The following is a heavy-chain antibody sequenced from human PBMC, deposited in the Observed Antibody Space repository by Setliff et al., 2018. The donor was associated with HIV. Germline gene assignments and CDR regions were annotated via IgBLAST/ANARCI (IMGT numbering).Heavy chain of an antibody. CDR1: GGSISSYY. D-gene: IGHD5-12*01. Sequence: SETLSLTCTVSGGSISSYYWSWIRQPPGKGLEWIGYIYYSGSTNYNPSLKSRVTISVDTSKNQFSLRLTSVTAADTAIYYCARQVSIPGVAITPVDYWGQGALVTVSS. J-gene: IGHJ4*02. CDR3: ARQVSIPGVAITPVDY. V-gene: IGHV4-59*08. CDR2: IYYSGST.